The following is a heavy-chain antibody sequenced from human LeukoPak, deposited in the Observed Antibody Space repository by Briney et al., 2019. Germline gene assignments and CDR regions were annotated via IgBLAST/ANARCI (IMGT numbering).Heavy chain of an antibody. J-gene: IGHJ4*02. CDR3: TGSGSYYKGFDY. CDR1: GGTFSSYA. V-gene: IGHV1-69*13. Sequence: ASVKVSFKASGGTFSSYAISWVRQAPGQGLEWMGGIIPIFGTANYAQKFQGRVTITADESTSTAYMELSSLRSEDTAVYFCTGSGSYYKGFDYWGQGTLVTVSS. CDR2: IIPIFGTA. D-gene: IGHD3-10*01.